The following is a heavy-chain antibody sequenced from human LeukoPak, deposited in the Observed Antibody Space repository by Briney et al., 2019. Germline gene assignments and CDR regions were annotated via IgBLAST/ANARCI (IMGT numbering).Heavy chain of an antibody. CDR2: IRYDGSNK. CDR1: GFTFSSYG. Sequence: GGSLRLSCAASGFTFSSYGMHWVRQAPGKGLEWVAFIRYDGSNKYYADSVKGRFTISRDNSKNTLFLQMNSLRAEDTAVYYCARSLSVVVVSAPDCWGRGTLVTVSS. D-gene: IGHD2-15*01. V-gene: IGHV3-30*02. J-gene: IGHJ4*02. CDR3: ARSLSVVVVSAPDC.